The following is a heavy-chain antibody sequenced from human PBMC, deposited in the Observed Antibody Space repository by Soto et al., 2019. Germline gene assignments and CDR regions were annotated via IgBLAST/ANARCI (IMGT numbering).Heavy chain of an antibody. Sequence: VHLVQSGAEVKKPGASVKVSCRASGYTFTSDAMHWVRQAPGQGLEWLGWINVGTGYTTFSQKFQGRVSITRVTSASTAYMELSSLRSEDTAIYYSARAGAWESNYEDAASDAWGQGTKVTVSS. J-gene: IGHJ3*01. V-gene: IGHV1-3*01. D-gene: IGHD3-22*01. CDR3: ARAGAWESNYEDAASDA. CDR2: INVGTGYT. CDR1: GYTFTSDA.